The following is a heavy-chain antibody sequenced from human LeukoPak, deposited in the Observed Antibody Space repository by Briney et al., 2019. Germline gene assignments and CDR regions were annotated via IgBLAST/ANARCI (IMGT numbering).Heavy chain of an antibody. J-gene: IGHJ6*04. Sequence: GGSLRLSCAASGFTFDDYTIHWVRHAPGKGLVWVSRINSDGSSTSYADSVKGRFTISRDNAKNTLYLQMNSLRAEDTAVYYCAMGLYCGGDCYPVWGKGTTVTVSS. D-gene: IGHD2-21*02. CDR2: INSDGSST. CDR1: GFTFDDYT. V-gene: IGHV3-74*01. CDR3: AMGLYCGGDCYPV.